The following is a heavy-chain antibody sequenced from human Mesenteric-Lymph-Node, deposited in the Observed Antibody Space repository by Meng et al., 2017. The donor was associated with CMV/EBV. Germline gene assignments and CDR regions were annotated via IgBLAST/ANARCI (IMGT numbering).Heavy chain of an antibody. CDR3: ATSYSRSTLYYYYGIDV. J-gene: IGHJ6*02. V-gene: IGHV5-51*01. CDR1: GYTFTSYW. Sequence: GESLKISCKGSGYTFTSYWIGWVRQMPGKGLEWMGIVYPGDSDTRYSPSFQGQVTISADKSLTTAYLQWSSLKASDAAMYYCATSYSRSTLYYYYGIDVWGQGTTVTVSS. D-gene: IGHD6-6*01. CDR2: VYPGDSDT.